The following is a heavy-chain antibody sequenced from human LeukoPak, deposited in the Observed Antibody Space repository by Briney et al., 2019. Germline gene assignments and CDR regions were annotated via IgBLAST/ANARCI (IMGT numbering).Heavy chain of an antibody. CDR3: ARGQGSGSYYLDY. Sequence: SETLSLTCSVSGGSISSYFWSWIRQPPGKGLEWIGYINHSGNTYYNPSLKSRVTISVDTSKNQLSLKLSSVTAADTAMYYCARGQGSGSYYLDYWGQGTLVTVSS. CDR2: INHSGNT. V-gene: IGHV4-59*01. D-gene: IGHD1-26*01. CDR1: GGSISSYF. J-gene: IGHJ4*02.